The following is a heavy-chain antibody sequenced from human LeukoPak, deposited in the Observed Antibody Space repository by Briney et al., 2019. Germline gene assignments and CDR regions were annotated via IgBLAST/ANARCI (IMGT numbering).Heavy chain of an antibody. CDR2: IRYDGSNK. J-gene: IGHJ6*03. CDR3: ARESRGYDILTGKYHRGYYSYYMDV. Sequence: GGSLRLSCAASGFTFSSYGMHWVRQAPGKGLEWVAFIRYDGSNKYYADSVKGRFTISRDNSKNTLYLQMNSLRAEDTAVYYCARESRGYDILTGKYHRGYYSYYMDVWGKGTTVTVSS. V-gene: IGHV3-30*02. CDR1: GFTFSSYG. D-gene: IGHD3-9*01.